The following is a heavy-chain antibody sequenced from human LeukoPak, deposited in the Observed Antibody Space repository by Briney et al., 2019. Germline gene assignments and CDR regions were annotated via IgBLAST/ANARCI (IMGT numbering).Heavy chain of an antibody. CDR1: GVSFSGYY. D-gene: IGHD2-15*01. J-gene: IGHJ4*02. CDR3: ARGRCSGGSCYSGRYFDY. Sequence: SETLSLTCAVYGVSFSGYYWSWIRQPPGKGLEWIGEINHSGSTNYNPSLKSRVTISVDTSKNQFSLKLSSVTAADTAVYYCARGRCSGGSCYSGRYFDYWGQGTLVTVSS. V-gene: IGHV4-34*01. CDR2: INHSGST.